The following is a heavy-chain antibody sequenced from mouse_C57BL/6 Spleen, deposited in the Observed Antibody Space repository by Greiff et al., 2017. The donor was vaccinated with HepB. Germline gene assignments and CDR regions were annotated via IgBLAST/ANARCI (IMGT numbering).Heavy chain of an antibody. CDR2: ISDGGSYT. V-gene: IGHV5-4*01. J-gene: IGHJ2*01. D-gene: IGHD2-4*01. CDR3: ARDRRISTDYDPAYYFDY. CDR1: GFTFSSYA. Sequence: EVHLVESGGGLVKPGGSLKLSCAASGFTFSSYAMSWVRQTPEKRLEWVATISDGGSYTYYPDNVKGRFTISRDNAKNNLYLQMSHLKSEDTAMYYCARDRRISTDYDPAYYFDYWGQGTTLTVSS.